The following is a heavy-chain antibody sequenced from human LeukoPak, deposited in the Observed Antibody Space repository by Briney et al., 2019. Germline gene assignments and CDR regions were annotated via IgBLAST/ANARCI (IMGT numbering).Heavy chain of an antibody. CDR1: GGSFSGYY. Sequence: SETLSLTCAVYGGSFSGYYWSWIRQPPGKGLEWVGEINHSGSTNYNPSLKSRVTISVDTSKNQFSLKLSSVTAADTAVYYCARGPYYYYGMDVWGQGTTVTVSS. J-gene: IGHJ6*02. CDR2: INHSGST. CDR3: ARGPYYYYGMDV. V-gene: IGHV4-34*01.